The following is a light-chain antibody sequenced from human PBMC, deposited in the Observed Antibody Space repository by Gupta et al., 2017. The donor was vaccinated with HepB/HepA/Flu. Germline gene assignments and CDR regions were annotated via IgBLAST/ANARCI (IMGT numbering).Light chain of an antibody. V-gene: IGKV3/OR2-268*01. CDR1: QRVGSNF. CDR2: GAS. Sequence: EIVLTQSPATLSLSPGERATLSCRASQRVGSNFLSWFQQKPGQAPRLLIYGASTRATGISARFSGSGSGTDFTLTISSLQPEDFAVYYCQQDDNLPFTFGPGTKVDIK. CDR3: QQDDNLPFT. J-gene: IGKJ3*01.